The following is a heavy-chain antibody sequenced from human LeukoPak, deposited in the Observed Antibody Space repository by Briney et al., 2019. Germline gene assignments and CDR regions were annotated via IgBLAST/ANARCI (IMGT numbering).Heavy chain of an antibody. CDR2: IKSKTDDGTT. CDR1: GGSFSGYY. CDR3: TTGYSNYLRYYYYFYMDV. J-gene: IGHJ6*03. D-gene: IGHD4-11*01. V-gene: IGHV3-15*01. Sequence: ETLSLTCAVYGGSFSGYYWSWIRQPPGKGLEWVGRIKSKTDDGTTDYAAPVKGRFTISRDDLKETLYLQMNSLKTEDTAVYYCTTGYSNYLRYYYYFYMDVWGKGTTVTVSS.